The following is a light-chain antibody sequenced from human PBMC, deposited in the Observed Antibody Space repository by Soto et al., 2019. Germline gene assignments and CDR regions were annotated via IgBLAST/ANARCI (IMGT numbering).Light chain of an antibody. V-gene: IGKV3-15*01. CDR2: GAS. CDR1: QSVSSN. J-gene: IGKJ1*01. CDR3: QQYNNWPPWT. Sequence: EIVMTQSPATLSVPPGERATLSCRASQSVSSNLAWYQQKPGQAPRLLIYGASTRATGIPARFSGSGSGTEFTLTFSSLQSEDFAVYYCQQYNNWPPWTFGQGTKV.